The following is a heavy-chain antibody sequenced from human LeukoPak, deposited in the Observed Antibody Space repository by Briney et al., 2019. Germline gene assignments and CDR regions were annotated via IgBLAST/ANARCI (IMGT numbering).Heavy chain of an antibody. CDR3: ARVYDSSGYYYPYFDY. J-gene: IGHJ4*02. V-gene: IGHV4-4*07. D-gene: IGHD3-22*01. CDR1: GGSISSYY. CDR2: IYTSGST. Sequence: SETLSLTCTVSGGSISSYYWSWIRQPAGKGLEWIGRIYTSGSTNYNPPLKSRVTMSVDTSKNQFSLKLSSVTAADTAVYYCARVYDSSGYYYPYFDYWGQGTLVTVSS.